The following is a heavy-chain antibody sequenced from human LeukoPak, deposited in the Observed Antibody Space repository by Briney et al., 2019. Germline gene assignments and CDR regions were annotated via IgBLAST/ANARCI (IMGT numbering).Heavy chain of an antibody. Sequence: PGGSLRLSCAASGFTVSSNYMSWVRQAPGKGLEWVSVIYSGGSTYYADSVKGRFTISRDNSKNTLYLQMNSLRAGDTAVYYCAKDLRAFGVVSFEYWGQGTLVTVSS. D-gene: IGHD3-3*01. V-gene: IGHV3-53*01. J-gene: IGHJ4*02. CDR2: IYSGGST. CDR3: AKDLRAFGVVSFEY. CDR1: GFTVSSNY.